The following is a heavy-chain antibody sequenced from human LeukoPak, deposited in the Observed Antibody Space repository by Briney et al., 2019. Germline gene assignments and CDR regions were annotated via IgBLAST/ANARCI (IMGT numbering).Heavy chain of an antibody. CDR2: IYPGDSDT. J-gene: IGHJ2*01. CDR3: ARQEYSYGNNWYFDL. CDR1: GYSFTSYW. D-gene: IGHD5-18*01. V-gene: IGHV5-51*01. Sequence: GESLKISCKGSGYSFTSYWIGWVRQMPGKGLEWMGIIYPGDSDTRYSPSFQGQVTISADKSISTAYLQWSSLKASDTAMYCCARQEYSYGNNWYFDLWGRGTLVTVSS.